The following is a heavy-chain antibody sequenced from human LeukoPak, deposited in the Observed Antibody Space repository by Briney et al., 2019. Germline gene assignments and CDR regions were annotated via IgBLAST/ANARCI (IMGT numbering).Heavy chain of an antibody. CDR3: AREMGSTWNVPIAY. CDR2: VSDSGSTR. J-gene: IGHJ4*02. CDR1: GFTFSDYY. Sequence: GGSLKLSCAASGFTFSDYYMSWVRQAPGKGLEWVAYVSDSGSTRYADSVRGRFTVSRDDAKSSLFLQMNSLRAGDTAVYYCAREMGSTWNVPIAYWGQGTLVTVSS. D-gene: IGHD6-13*01. V-gene: IGHV3-11*01.